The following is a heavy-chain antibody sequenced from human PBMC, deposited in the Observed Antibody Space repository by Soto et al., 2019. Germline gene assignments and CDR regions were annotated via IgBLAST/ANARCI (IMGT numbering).Heavy chain of an antibody. V-gene: IGHV4-61*01. D-gene: IGHD5-12*01. CDR2: IYSSGGT. J-gene: IGHJ1*01. Sequence: QVQLQESGPGLVKPSETLSLTCSVSGGSISSGSYYWTWIRQPPGKGLEWIGYIYSSGGTSYNPSLKSRVTISVDTSKTQFSLKLSSVTAADTAVYYCARDGDGYDHWGQGTLVTVSS. CDR1: GGSISSGSYY. CDR3: ARDGDGYDH.